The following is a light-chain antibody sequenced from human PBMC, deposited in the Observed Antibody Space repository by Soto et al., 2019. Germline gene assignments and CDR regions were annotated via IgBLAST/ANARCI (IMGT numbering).Light chain of an antibody. Sequence: QSALTQPPSASGSPGQSVTISCTGTINDVGGYNYVSWYQQLPGKAPKLMIYEVSKRPSGVPDRFSGSKSGNTASLTVSGRQAEDEADYYCSSSAGSNSLGVFGGGTKLTVL. CDR3: SSSAGSNSLGV. CDR1: INDVGGYNY. CDR2: EVS. V-gene: IGLV2-8*01. J-gene: IGLJ3*02.